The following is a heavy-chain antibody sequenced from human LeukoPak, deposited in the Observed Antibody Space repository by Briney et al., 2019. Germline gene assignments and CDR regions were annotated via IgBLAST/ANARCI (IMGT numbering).Heavy chain of an antibody. J-gene: IGHJ5*02. D-gene: IGHD3-22*01. CDR2: IYYSGST. CDR1: GGSISSYY. V-gene: IGHV4-59*01. Sequence: SETLSLTCTVSGGSISSYYWSWIRQPPGKRLEWIGYIYYSGSTNYNPSLKSRVTISVDTSKNQFSLKLSSVTAADTAVYYCARDLFPSDSSGHYNWFDPWGQGTLVTVSS. CDR3: ARDLFPSDSSGHYNWFDP.